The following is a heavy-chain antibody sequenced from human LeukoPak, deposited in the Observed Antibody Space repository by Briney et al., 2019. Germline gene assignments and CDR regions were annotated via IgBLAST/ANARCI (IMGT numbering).Heavy chain of an antibody. Sequence: ASVKVSCKASGHTFTSYGISWVRQAPGQGLEWMGWISAYNGNTNYAQKLQGRVTMTTDTSTSTAYMELRSLRSDDTAVYYCARELPSFREFDPWGQGTLVTVSS. J-gene: IGHJ5*02. CDR3: ARELPSFREFDP. V-gene: IGHV1-18*01. CDR1: GHTFTSYG. CDR2: ISAYNGNT.